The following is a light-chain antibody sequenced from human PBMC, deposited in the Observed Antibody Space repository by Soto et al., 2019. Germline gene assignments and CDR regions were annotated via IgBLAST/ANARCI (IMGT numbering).Light chain of an antibody. V-gene: IGKV3D-20*02. CDR3: QQRSNWPPEIT. J-gene: IGKJ5*01. CDR1: QSVSSSY. Sequence: EIVLTQSPGTLSLSPGERATLSCRASQSVSSSYLAWYQQKPGQAPRLVIYGASNRATGIPARFSGSGSGTDFTLTISSLEPEDFAVYYCQQRSNWPPEITFGQGTRLEIK. CDR2: GAS.